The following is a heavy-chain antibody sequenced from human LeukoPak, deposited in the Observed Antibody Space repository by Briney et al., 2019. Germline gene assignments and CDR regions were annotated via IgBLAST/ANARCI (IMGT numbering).Heavy chain of an antibody. CDR1: GFTFSSCW. Sequence: GGSLRLSCAASGFTFSSCWMSWVRQAPGKRLEWVANIKQEGSEKYYVDSVKGRFTIFRDNAKNSLYMQMNSLRAEDTAVYYCARASSGWFFNDAFDIWGQGTMVAVSS. CDR2: IKQEGSEK. CDR3: ARASSGWFFNDAFDI. J-gene: IGHJ3*02. D-gene: IGHD6-19*01. V-gene: IGHV3-7*04.